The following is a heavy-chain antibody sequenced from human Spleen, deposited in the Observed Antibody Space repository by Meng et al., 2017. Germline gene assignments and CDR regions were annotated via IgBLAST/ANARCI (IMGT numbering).Heavy chain of an antibody. CDR2: INHSGST. CDR1: GGSFSDYY. V-gene: IGHV4-34*01. D-gene: IGHD5-12*01. J-gene: IGHJ5*02. Sequence: QGQLQRWGAGLLKPSETLSLTCVVSGGSFSDYYWSWIRQPPGKGLEWIGEINHSGSTNYNPSLESRATISADTSQNNLSLKLSSVTAADSAVYYCARGAIVTIRSLDPWGQGTLVTVSS. CDR3: ARGAIVTIRSLDP.